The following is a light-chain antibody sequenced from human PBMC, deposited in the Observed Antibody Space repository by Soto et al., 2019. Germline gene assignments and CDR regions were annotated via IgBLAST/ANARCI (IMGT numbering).Light chain of an antibody. CDR2: GAS. CDR3: PKYDSSPRT. J-gene: IGKJ1*01. CDR1: QSVSSSF. V-gene: IGKV3-20*01. Sequence: ESVLTQSPGTLSLSPGERATLSCRASQSVSSSFLAWYQLKPGQAPRLLIYGASSRATGIPDRFSGSGSGTDFPLPISRLEPQDSAVYYGPKYDSSPRTFGQGTKVEI.